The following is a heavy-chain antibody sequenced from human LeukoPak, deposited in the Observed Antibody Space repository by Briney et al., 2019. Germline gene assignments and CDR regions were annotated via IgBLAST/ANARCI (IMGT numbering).Heavy chain of an antibody. J-gene: IGHJ4*02. D-gene: IGHD1-26*01. CDR3: ARDRSSYGFTDDY. CDR1: GYTFIGYY. V-gene: IGHV1-46*01. CDR2: INPSGGST. Sequence: ASVKVSCKASGYTFIGYYMHWVRQAPGQGLEWMGIINPSGGSTSYAQKFQGRVTMTRDMSTSTVYMELSSLRSEDTAVYYCARDRSSYGFTDDYWGQGTLVTVSS.